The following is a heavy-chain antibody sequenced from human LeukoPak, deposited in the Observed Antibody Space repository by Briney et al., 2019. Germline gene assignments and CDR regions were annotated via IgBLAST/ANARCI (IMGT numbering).Heavy chain of an antibody. CDR3: ARSYTLDY. CDR1: GGSFSGYY. D-gene: IGHD3-16*02. V-gene: IGHV4-34*01. Sequence: SETLSLTCAVYGGSFSGYYWSWIRQPPGKGLEWIGEINHSGSTNYNPSLKSRVTISVDTSKNQFSLKLSSVTAADTAVYYCARSYTLDYWGRGTLVTVSS. CDR2: INHSGST. J-gene: IGHJ4*02.